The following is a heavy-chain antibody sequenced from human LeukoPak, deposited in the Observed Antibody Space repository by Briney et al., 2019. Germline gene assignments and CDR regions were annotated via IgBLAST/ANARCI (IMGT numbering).Heavy chain of an antibody. CDR1: GYTFTDYY. Sequence: GASVKVSCKASGYTFTDYYMHWVRQAPGQGLEWMGWINPNSGGTNYAQKFQGRVTMTRDTSISTAYMELSRLRSDDTAVYYCARDASGGIAAAGKPSNFDYWGQGTLVTVSS. CDR2: INPNSGGT. CDR3: ARDASGGIAAAGKPSNFDY. D-gene: IGHD6-13*01. J-gene: IGHJ4*02. V-gene: IGHV1-2*02.